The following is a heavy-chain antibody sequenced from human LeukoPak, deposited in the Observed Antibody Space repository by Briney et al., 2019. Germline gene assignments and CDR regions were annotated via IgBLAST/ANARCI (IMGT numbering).Heavy chain of an antibody. Sequence: GGSLRLSCAASGFTFSSYAMSWVRQAPGKGLEGVSAISGSGGSTYYADSVKGRFTISRDNSKNTLYLKMNSLRAEDTAVYYCAKDSPGRGSTSCSNCWGQGTLVTVSS. V-gene: IGHV3-23*01. CDR3: AKDSPGRGSTSCSNC. CDR1: GFTFSSYA. J-gene: IGHJ4*02. D-gene: IGHD2-2*01. CDR2: ISGSGGST.